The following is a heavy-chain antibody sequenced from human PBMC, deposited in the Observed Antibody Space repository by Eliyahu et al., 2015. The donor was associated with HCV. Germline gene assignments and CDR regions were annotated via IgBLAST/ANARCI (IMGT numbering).Heavy chain of an antibody. D-gene: IGHD3-16*01. J-gene: IGHJ5*02. CDR2: VYNNGKTK. CDR1: GFXFXAYG. V-gene: IGHV3-33*01. Sequence: QARLEQSGGGVVQSGGXLTXXCAASGFXFXAYGMHWXRKAPGKGLEWVGIVYNNGKTKIYLEAVRGRFTISRDNSDDMVYLQMDSLRADDTAVYYCTRHYCYDSTCPYTSNWFDPWGQGTLVSVSS. CDR3: TRHYCYDSTCPYTSNWFDP.